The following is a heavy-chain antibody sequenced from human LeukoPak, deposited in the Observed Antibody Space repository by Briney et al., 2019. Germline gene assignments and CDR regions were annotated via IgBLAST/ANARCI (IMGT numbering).Heavy chain of an antibody. CDR3: AKLYGSGSYSGPEDY. Sequence: GGSLRLSCAASGFTFSSYAMHWVRQAPGKGLEWVAVISYDGSNKYCAASVEGRFTVSRDNSKNTVYLQMNSLRAEDTALYYCAKLYGSGSYSGPEDYWGQGTLVTVSS. CDR2: ISYDGSNK. J-gene: IGHJ4*02. D-gene: IGHD3-10*01. CDR1: GFTFSSYA. V-gene: IGHV3-30-3*02.